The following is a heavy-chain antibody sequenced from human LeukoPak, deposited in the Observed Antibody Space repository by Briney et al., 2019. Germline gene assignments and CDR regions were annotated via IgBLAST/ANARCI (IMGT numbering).Heavy chain of an antibody. CDR1: GFIFSDNW. Sequence: GGSLRLSCVASGFIFSDNWLHWVRQAPGKGLEWVGHIKNDGSETYYLDSLKGRFSISRDNTNNALYLQTNSLRVEDTAVYYRVKNDGWFHLAQWGQGTLVTVSS. CDR2: IKNDGSET. CDR3: VKNDGWFHLAQ. V-gene: IGHV3-7*03. D-gene: IGHD6-19*01. J-gene: IGHJ4*02.